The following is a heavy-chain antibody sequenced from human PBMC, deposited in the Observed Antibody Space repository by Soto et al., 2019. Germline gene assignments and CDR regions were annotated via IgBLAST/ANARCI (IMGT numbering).Heavy chain of an antibody. J-gene: IGHJ6*02. CDR2: ISWNSGSI. Sequence: EVQLVESGGGLVQPGRSLRLSCAASGFTFDDYARHWVRQAPGKGLEWVSGISWNSGSIGYADSVKGRFTISRDNAKNSLYLQMNSLRAEDTALYYCAKGQLDYYYYGMDVWGQGTTVTVSS. V-gene: IGHV3-9*01. CDR3: AKGQLDYYYYGMDV. CDR1: GFTFDDYA. D-gene: IGHD6-6*01.